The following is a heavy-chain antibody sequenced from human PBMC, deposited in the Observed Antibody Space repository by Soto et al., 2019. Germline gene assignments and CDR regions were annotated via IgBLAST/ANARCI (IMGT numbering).Heavy chain of an antibody. V-gene: IGHV4-61*01. J-gene: IGHJ4*01. CDR2: IYYSGST. Sequence: PSETLSLTCTVSGGSVSSGSYYWSWIRQPPGKGLEWIGYIYYSGSTNYNPSLKSRVTISVDTSKNQFSLKLSSVTAADTAVYYCARDLGGYSDIDYWGHGTLVTVSS. CDR3: ARDLGGYSDIDY. CDR1: GGSVSSGSYY. D-gene: IGHD5-18*01.